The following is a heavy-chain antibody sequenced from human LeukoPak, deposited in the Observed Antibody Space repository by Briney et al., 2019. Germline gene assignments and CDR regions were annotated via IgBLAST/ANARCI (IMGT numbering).Heavy chain of an antibody. CDR1: GYTFTGYY. V-gene: IGHV1-2*02. D-gene: IGHD7-27*01. CDR3: ARDRGIDWGRGAFDI. J-gene: IGHJ3*02. CDR2: VNPNSGGT. Sequence: ASVKVSCKASGYTFTGYYMHWVRQAPGQGLEWMGWVNPNSGGTNYAQKFQGRVTMTRDTSISTAYMELSRLRSDDSAFYYCARDRGIDWGRGAFDIWGQGTTVTVSS.